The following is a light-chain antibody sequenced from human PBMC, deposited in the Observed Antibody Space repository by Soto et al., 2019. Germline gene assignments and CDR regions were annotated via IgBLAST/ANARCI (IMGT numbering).Light chain of an antibody. CDR1: SSDVSGYNY. V-gene: IGLV2-14*01. CDR2: DVS. CDR3: CSYTSSSPLV. J-gene: IGLJ2*01. Sequence: QSALTQPASVSGSPGQSITISCTGTSSDVSGYNYVSWYQQHPGKAPKLMIYDVSNRPSGVSNRFSGSKSGNTASLTMSGLHAEDEADYYCCSYTSSSPLVFGGGTKLTVL.